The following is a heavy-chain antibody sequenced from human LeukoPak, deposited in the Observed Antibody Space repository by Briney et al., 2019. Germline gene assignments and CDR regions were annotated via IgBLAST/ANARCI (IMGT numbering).Heavy chain of an antibody. CDR1: GFTFSRYS. Sequence: KPGGSLRLSCAASGFTFSRYSMSWVRQAPGKGLEWVSSITSGVGYIYYADSLKGRFTISRDNAKNSLYLQMDSLRAEDTAVYYCARETRVRWTDYWGQGILVTVSS. D-gene: IGHD5-24*01. CDR2: ITSGVGYI. V-gene: IGHV3-21*01. CDR3: ARETRVRWTDY. J-gene: IGHJ4*02.